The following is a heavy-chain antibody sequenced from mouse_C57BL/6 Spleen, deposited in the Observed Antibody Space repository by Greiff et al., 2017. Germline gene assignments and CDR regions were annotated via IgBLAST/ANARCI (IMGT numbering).Heavy chain of an antibody. Sequence: QVQLQQPGAELVRPGSSVKLSCKASGYTFTSYWMHWVKQRPIQGLEWIGNIDPSDSETHYNQKFKDKATLTVDKSSSTAYMQLSSLTSEDSAVYYSARGYLLYAMDYWGQGTSVTVSS. CDR2: IDPSDSET. D-gene: IGHD2-1*01. V-gene: IGHV1-52*01. CDR3: ARGYLLYAMDY. J-gene: IGHJ4*01. CDR1: GYTFTSYW.